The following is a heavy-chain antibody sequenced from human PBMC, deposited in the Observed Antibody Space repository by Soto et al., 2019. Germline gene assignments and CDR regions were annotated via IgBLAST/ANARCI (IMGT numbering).Heavy chain of an antibody. D-gene: IGHD2-2*03. CDR1: GFTFSSYA. CDR3: ARGGYCNSTSCYRCGMDV. CDR2: ISYDGANK. Sequence: TGGSLRLSCAASGFTFSSYAMHWVRQAPGKGLEWVAVISYDGANKYYADSVKGRFTISRDSSKNTLYLQMNSLRAEDTAVYFCARGGYCNSTSCYRCGMDVWGQGTTVTVSS. J-gene: IGHJ6*02. V-gene: IGHV3-30-3*01.